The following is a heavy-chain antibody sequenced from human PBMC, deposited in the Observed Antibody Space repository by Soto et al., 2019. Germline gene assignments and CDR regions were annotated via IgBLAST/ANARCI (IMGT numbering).Heavy chain of an antibody. J-gene: IGHJ4*02. V-gene: IGHV3-23*01. CDR3: AKDRKSGSGWYWDY. CDR1: GFTFSSYA. Sequence: GGSLRLSCAASGFTFSSYAMSWVRQAPGKGLEWVSGISGSGGSTYYADSVKGRFTISRDNSKNTLYLQMNSLRAEDTAVYYCAKDRKSGSGWYWDYWGQGTLVNVSS. CDR2: ISGSGGST. D-gene: IGHD6-19*01.